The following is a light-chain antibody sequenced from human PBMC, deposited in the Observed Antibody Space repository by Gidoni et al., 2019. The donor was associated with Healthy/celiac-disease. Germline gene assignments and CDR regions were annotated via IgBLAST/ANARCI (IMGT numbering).Light chain of an antibody. CDR2: AAS. CDR3: QQSYSTLT. V-gene: IGKV1-39*01. Sequence: DIQMTQSPSSLSASVGDRVTITCRASQSISSYLNWYQQKPGKAPKLLIYAASSFQSGVPSRFSGSVSGTDFTLTISRLQPEDFATYYCQQSYSTLTFGPGTKVDIK. CDR1: QSISSY. J-gene: IGKJ3*01.